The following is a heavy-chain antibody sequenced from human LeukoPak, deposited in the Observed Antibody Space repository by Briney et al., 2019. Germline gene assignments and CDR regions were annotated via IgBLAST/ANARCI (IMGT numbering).Heavy chain of an antibody. Sequence: GESLKISCQASGYTFTDYWIGWVRQMPGKGLEWMGIIYPGDSDTRYSPSFHGQVTISADRSTNTAYLQWSSLKASDTAIYYCARPSTTVDWYFDLWGRGTLVTVSS. CDR2: IYPGDSDT. CDR3: ARPSTTVDWYFDL. D-gene: IGHD4-17*01. V-gene: IGHV5-51*01. CDR1: GYTFTDYW. J-gene: IGHJ2*01.